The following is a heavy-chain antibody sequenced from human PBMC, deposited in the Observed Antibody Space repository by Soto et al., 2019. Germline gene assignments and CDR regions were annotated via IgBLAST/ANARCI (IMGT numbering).Heavy chain of an antibody. CDR2: ISGSGGDT. CDR1: GFTFSSYA. J-gene: IGHJ4*02. CDR3: AKDLRVMIAVADHFDY. V-gene: IGHV3-23*01. Sequence: EVQLLESGGGLVQPGGSLSLSCAASGFTFSSYAMSWVRQAPGKGLEWASAISGSGGDTYYADSVKGRFTIYRDNSKNTLYLQMNNLRAEDTAVYYCAKDLRVMIAVADHFDYWGQGTLVTVSS. D-gene: IGHD6-19*01.